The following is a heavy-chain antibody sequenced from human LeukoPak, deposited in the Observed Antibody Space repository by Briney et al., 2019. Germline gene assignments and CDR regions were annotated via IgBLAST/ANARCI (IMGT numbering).Heavy chain of an antibody. D-gene: IGHD7-27*01. CDR2: ILYDGSNE. CDR1: GFTFSSHG. V-gene: IGHV3-30*18. J-gene: IGHJ4*02. Sequence: GTSLRLSCAASGFTFSSHGMHWVRQAPGMGLEWVALILYDGSNEYYADSVQGRFTISRDNSKNTLYLQMNSLRAEDTAVYYCANGWGNRYFDHWGQGTLVTVSS. CDR3: ANGWGNRYFDH.